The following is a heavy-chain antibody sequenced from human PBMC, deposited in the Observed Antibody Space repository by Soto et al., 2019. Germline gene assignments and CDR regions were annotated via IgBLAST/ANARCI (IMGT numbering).Heavy chain of an antibody. Sequence: SETLSLTCAVYGGSFSGYYWSWIRQPPGKGLEWIGEINHSGSTNYNPSLKSRVTISVDTSKNQFSLKLSSVTAADTAVYYCASLGATLFDYWGQGNMVTVS. V-gene: IGHV4-34*01. CDR2: INHSGST. D-gene: IGHD1-26*01. CDR1: GGSFSGYY. CDR3: ASLGATLFDY. J-gene: IGHJ4*02.